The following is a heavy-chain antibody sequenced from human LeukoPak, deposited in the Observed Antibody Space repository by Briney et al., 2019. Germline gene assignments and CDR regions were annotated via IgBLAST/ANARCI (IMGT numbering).Heavy chain of an antibody. V-gene: IGHV4-4*07. D-gene: IGHD5-12*01. CDR3: AGLPSRHLLMDV. CDR2: IYTSGST. Sequence: SETPSLTCTVSGGSISSYYWSWIRQPAGKGLEWIGRIYTSGSTNYNPSLKSRVTMSVDTSKNQFSLKLSSVTAADTAVYYCAGLPSRHLLMDVWGKGTTVTVSS. J-gene: IGHJ6*03. CDR1: GGSISSYY.